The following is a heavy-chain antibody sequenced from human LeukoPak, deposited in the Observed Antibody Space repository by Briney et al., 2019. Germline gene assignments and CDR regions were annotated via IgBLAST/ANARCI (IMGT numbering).Heavy chain of an antibody. D-gene: IGHD3-3*01. V-gene: IGHV3-49*04. Sequence: GRSLRLSCTASGFTFGDYAMSWVRQAPGKGLEWVGFIRSKAYGGTTEYAASVKGRFTISRDDCKSIAYLQMNSLKTEDTAVYYCTRVISRLTIFGVVIEGAVDYWGQGTLVTVSS. CDR1: GFTFGDYA. J-gene: IGHJ4*02. CDR2: IRSKAYGGTT. CDR3: TRVISRLTIFGVVIEGAVDY.